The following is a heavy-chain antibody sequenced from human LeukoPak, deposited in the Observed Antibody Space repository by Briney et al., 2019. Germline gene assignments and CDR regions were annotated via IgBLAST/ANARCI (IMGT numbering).Heavy chain of an antibody. J-gene: IGHJ4*02. CDR3: ARGYDSSGQTFDY. V-gene: IGHV4-38-2*02. Sequence: PSETLSLTCTVSGYSISSGYYWGWIRQPPGKGLEWIGSIYHSGSTYYNPSLKSRVIISVDTTKNQFSLKLSSVTAADTAVYYCARGYDSSGQTFDYWGQGTLVTVSS. CDR2: IYHSGST. CDR1: GYSISSGYY. D-gene: IGHD3-22*01.